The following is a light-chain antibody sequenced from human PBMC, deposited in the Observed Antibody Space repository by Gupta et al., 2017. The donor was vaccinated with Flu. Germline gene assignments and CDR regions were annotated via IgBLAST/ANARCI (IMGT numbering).Light chain of an antibody. CDR3: QHCHNGRT. V-gene: IGKV3-11*01. CDR1: QSVRRY. CDR2: DAS. J-gene: IGKJ1*01. Sequence: EIVLTQSPATLSLSPGERATISCRASQSVRRYLDWYQQKPGQAPRLIIYDASNRAIGIPVRFSGSGCAKDFTLTSSSREPEDFAVYYWQHCHNGRTFGHGTKVEIK.